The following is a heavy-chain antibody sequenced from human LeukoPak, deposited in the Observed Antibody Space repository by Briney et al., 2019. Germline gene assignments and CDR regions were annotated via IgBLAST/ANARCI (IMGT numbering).Heavy chain of an antibody. D-gene: IGHD1-26*01. J-gene: IGHJ3*02. Sequence: GGSLRLSCAASGFTFDDYAMHWVRQAPGKGLEWVSGISWNSGSIGYADSVKGRFTISRDNAKNSLYLQMNSLRAEDTAVYYCARDLKVGATGGAFDIWGQGTMVTVSS. V-gene: IGHV3-9*01. CDR1: GFTFDDYA. CDR2: ISWNSGSI. CDR3: ARDLKVGATGGAFDI.